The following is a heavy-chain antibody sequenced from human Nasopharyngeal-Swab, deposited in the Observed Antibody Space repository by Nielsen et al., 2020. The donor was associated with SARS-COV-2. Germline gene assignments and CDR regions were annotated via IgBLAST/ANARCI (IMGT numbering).Heavy chain of an antibody. D-gene: IGHD5-18*01. CDR2: ISYSGGT. CDR3: ARDRGRGYSYGSFHY. J-gene: IGHJ4*02. V-gene: IGHV4-39*07. Sequence: PGKGLEWIGSISYSGGTYYNPSLKSRVTISVDTSKNQFSLKLSSVTAADTAVYYCARDRGRGYSYGSFHYWGQGTLVTVSS.